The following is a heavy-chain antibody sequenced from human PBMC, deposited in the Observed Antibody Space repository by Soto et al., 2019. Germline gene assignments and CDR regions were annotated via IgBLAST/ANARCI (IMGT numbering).Heavy chain of an antibody. CDR2: IYPGDSNT. J-gene: IGHJ6*02. CDR3: ARTSAAGKYYYGMDV. CDR1: GYSFMSYW. Sequence: PGESLKISCKGSGYSFMSYWIGWVRQMPGKGLEWMGIIYPGDSNTRYSPSLQGQVTISVDKSISTAYLQWSSLKASDTAMYYCARTSAAGKYYYGMDVWGQGTTVTVSS. V-gene: IGHV5-51*01. D-gene: IGHD6-13*01.